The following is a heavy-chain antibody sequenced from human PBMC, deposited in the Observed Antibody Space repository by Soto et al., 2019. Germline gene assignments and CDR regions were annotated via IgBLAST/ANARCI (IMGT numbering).Heavy chain of an antibody. J-gene: IGHJ5*02. CDR2: IYYSGST. Sequence: LSLTCTVSGGSISSYYWSWIRQPPGKGLEWIGYIYYSGSTDYNPSLKSRVTISVDTSKNQFSLKLSSVTAADTAVYYCARSYSNYGRVWFDPWGQGTLVTVSS. D-gene: IGHD4-4*01. CDR1: GGSISSYY. V-gene: IGHV4-59*01. CDR3: ARSYSNYGRVWFDP.